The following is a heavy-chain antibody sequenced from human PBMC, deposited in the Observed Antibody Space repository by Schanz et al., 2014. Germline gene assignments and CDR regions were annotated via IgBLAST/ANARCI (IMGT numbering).Heavy chain of an antibody. CDR1: GGSISSSNW. Sequence: QVQLQESGPGLVKPSGTLSLTCAVSGGSISSSNWWSWVRQPPGKGLEWIGEIYHSGSTNYNPSLKNRVTILVDKSKNQFSLKVRSGTAADTAVYYCARVTPYSGSHYGGYGMDVWGQGTTVTVSS. J-gene: IGHJ6*02. D-gene: IGHD1-26*01. CDR2: IYHSGST. V-gene: IGHV4-4*02. CDR3: ARVTPYSGSHYGGYGMDV.